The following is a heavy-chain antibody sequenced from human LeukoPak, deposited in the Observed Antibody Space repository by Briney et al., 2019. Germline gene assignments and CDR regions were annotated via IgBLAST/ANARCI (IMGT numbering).Heavy chain of an antibody. Sequence: GGSLRLSCAASGFTFSSYSMNWVRQAPGKGLEWVSSISSSSSYIYYADSVKGRFTISRDNAKNSLYLQMNSLRAEDTAVYYCARDLWFGEFKPLHYFDYWGQGTLVTVSS. D-gene: IGHD3-10*01. CDR2: ISSSSSYI. CDR1: GFTFSSYS. V-gene: IGHV3-21*01. CDR3: ARDLWFGEFKPLHYFDY. J-gene: IGHJ4*02.